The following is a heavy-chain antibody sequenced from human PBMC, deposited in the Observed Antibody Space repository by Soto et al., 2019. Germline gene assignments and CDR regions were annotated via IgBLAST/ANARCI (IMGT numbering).Heavy chain of an antibody. Sequence: QVQLVQSGAEVKKPGSSVKVSCKASGGTFSSYTISWVRQAPGQGLEWMGRIIPILGIANYAQKFQGRVTITAAQSTSTAYLELSSLRSADTAVYYCARKEYSYGSGAFFDYWGQGTLVTVSS. CDR2: IIPILGIA. J-gene: IGHJ4*02. V-gene: IGHV1-69*02. CDR3: ARKEYSYGSGAFFDY. D-gene: IGHD3-10*01. CDR1: GGTFSSYT.